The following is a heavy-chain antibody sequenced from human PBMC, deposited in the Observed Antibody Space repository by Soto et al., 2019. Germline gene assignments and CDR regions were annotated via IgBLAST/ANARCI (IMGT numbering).Heavy chain of an antibody. D-gene: IGHD6-13*01. J-gene: IGHJ5*02. V-gene: IGHV1-69*13. Sequence: SVKVSCKASGGTFSRYSISWVRQAPGQGLEWMGGIIPIFGTANYAQKFQGRVTITADESTSTAYMELSSLRSEDTAVYYCARGRAIAAGTTTISSRVFDPWGQGTLVTVSS. CDR2: IIPIFGTA. CDR1: GGTFSRYS. CDR3: ARGRAIAAGTTTISSRVFDP.